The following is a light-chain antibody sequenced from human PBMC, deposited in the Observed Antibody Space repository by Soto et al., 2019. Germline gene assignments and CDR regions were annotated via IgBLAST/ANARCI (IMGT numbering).Light chain of an antibody. Sequence: DIHLLSSPSTLSASVGDRVTITCRASQSITTWLAWYQQKPGRAPNLLIHDASSLESGVPSRFSGSGSGTEFTLTISVLQPGDFATYSGEQYSNRITFRQRARLGIK. CDR1: QSITTW. J-gene: IGKJ5*01. CDR2: DAS. CDR3: EQYSNRIT. V-gene: IGKV1-5*01.